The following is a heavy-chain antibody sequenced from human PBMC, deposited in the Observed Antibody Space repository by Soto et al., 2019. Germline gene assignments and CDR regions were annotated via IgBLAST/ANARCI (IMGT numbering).Heavy chain of an antibody. CDR2: IYYSGST. Sequence: QVQLQESGPGLVKPSQTLSLTCTVSGGSISSGGYYWSWIRQHPGKGLEWIGYIYYSGSTYYNPSLKSRVTISVDTSKNQFSLKLSSVTAADTAVYYCARVLSWVPLGEYSRVGWFDPWGQGTLVTVSS. CDR3: ARVLSWVPLGEYSRVGWFDP. CDR1: GGSISSGGYY. D-gene: IGHD3-16*01. V-gene: IGHV4-31*03. J-gene: IGHJ5*02.